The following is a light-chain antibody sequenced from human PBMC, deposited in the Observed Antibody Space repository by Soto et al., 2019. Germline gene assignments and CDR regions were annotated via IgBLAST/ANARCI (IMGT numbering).Light chain of an antibody. CDR3: QQLNSYPYT. CDR1: QGMSSN. Sequence: DIQLTQSPSFLSASIGDRVIITCRASQGMSSNLVWYQQKPGKAPKLLIYATSTLQSGVPSRFSGSGSGTEFTLTISSLQPEDFASYYCQQLNSYPYTFGQGTKLEIK. CDR2: ATS. J-gene: IGKJ2*01. V-gene: IGKV1-9*01.